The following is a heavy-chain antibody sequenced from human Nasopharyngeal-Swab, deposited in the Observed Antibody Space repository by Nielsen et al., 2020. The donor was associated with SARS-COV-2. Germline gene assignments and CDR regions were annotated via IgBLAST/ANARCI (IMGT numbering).Heavy chain of an antibody. J-gene: IGHJ6*02. V-gene: IGHV4-59*02. Sequence: SETLSLTCTVSGGSVRNYYWSWIRQPPEKGLEWIGYIYYSGSTNYNPSLKSRVTISVDTSKNQFSLKLTSVTAADTAVYYCAREYYGMDVWGQGTTVTVSS. CDR3: AREYYGMDV. CDR2: IYYSGST. CDR1: GGSVRNYY.